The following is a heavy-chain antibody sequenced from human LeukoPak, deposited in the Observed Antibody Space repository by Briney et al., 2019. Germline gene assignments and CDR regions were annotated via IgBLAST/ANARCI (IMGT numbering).Heavy chain of an antibody. CDR3: ARHFAYSSSSYFDY. CDR1: GGSISSYY. V-gene: IGHV4-59*08. J-gene: IGHJ4*02. D-gene: IGHD6-6*01. Sequence: SETLSLTCTVSGGSISSYYWNWIRQPPGKGLEWIGYVYYTGSTNYNPSLKSRVTMFEDKSKNQFSLRLYSVTVADTAVYYCARHFAYSSSSYFDYWGQGSLVTVSS. CDR2: VYYTGST.